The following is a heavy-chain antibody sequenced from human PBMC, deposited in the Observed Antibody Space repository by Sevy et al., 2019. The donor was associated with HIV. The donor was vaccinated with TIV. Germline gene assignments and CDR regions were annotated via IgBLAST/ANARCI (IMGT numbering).Heavy chain of an antibody. CDR2: ISSGSGYI. CDR1: GFSFSDYN. J-gene: IGHJ6*02. Sequence: GGSLRLSCAASGFSFSDYNMNWVRQAPGKGLEWVSFISSGSGYIYYADSMKGRFTISRDNAKNSLYLQLNSLRAEDTAVYYCARDRTILEGRYGMDVWGQGTTVTVSS. CDR3: ARDRTILEGRYGMDV. D-gene: IGHD3-3*01. V-gene: IGHV3-21*01.